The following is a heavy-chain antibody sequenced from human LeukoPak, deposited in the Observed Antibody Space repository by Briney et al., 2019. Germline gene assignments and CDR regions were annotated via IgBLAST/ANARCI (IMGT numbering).Heavy chain of an antibody. D-gene: IGHD3-22*01. J-gene: IGHJ4*02. Sequence: GALRLSCAASGFTFSSYAMHWVRQAPGKGLVWVAVISYDGSNKYYADSVKGRFTISRDNSKNTLYLQMNSLRAEDTAVYYCARDPDDSSGSPFDYWGQGTLVTVSS. CDR1: GFTFSSYA. CDR2: ISYDGSNK. V-gene: IGHV3-30*04. CDR3: ARDPDDSSGSPFDY.